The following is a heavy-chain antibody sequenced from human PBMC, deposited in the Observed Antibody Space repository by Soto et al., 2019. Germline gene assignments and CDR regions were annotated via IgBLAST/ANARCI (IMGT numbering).Heavy chain of an antibody. V-gene: IGHV3-53*04. Sequence: GGSLRLSCAASGFTVSSNYMSWVRQAPGKGLEWVSVIYSGGSTYYPDSVKGRFTISRHNSKNTLYLQMNSLRAEDTAVYYCARDYVEQQGTLYYYYMDVWGKGTTVTVSS. CDR1: GFTVSSNY. CDR3: ARDYVEQQGTLYYYYMDV. D-gene: IGHD6-13*01. J-gene: IGHJ6*03. CDR2: IYSGGST.